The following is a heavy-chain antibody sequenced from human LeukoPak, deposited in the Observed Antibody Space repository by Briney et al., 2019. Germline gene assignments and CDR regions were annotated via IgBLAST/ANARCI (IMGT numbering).Heavy chain of an antibody. D-gene: IGHD1-1*01. J-gene: IGHJ5*02. Sequence: GGSLRLSCAASGFTFSSYSMNWVRQAPGKGLEWVSSISSSSSYIYYADSVKGRFAISRDNAKNSLYLQMNSLRAEDTAVYYCARGTTDEGWFDPWGQGTLVTVSS. CDR2: ISSSSSYI. CDR1: GFTFSSYS. CDR3: ARGTTDEGWFDP. V-gene: IGHV3-21*01.